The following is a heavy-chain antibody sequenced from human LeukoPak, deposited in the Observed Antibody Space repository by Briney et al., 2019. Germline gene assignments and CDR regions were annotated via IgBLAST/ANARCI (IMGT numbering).Heavy chain of an antibody. V-gene: IGHV4-38-2*01. CDR2: IYHSGST. CDR3: ARLWGTAMVNFRSGWFDP. Sequence: SETLSLTCADSGYSISSGYYWGWIRQPPGKGLEWIGSIYHSGSTYYNPSLKSRVTISVDTSKNQFSLKLSSVTAADTAVYYCARLWGTAMVNFRSGWFDPWGQGTLVTVSS. J-gene: IGHJ5*02. CDR1: GYSISSGYY. D-gene: IGHD5-18*01.